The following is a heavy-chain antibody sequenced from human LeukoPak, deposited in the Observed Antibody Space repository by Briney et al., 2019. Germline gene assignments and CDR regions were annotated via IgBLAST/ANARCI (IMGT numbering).Heavy chain of an antibody. CDR3: ARVYCANGYGSGYYDY. Sequence: GGSLRLSCAASGFTFSDYYMSWIRQAPGKGLEWVSYISSSSSYTNYADSVKGRFTISRDSANNSLYLQMNSLRAEDTAVYYCARVYCANGYGSGYYDYWGQGTLVTVSS. CDR2: ISSSSSYT. D-gene: IGHD3-10*01. J-gene: IGHJ4*02. V-gene: IGHV3-11*06. CDR1: GFTFSDYY.